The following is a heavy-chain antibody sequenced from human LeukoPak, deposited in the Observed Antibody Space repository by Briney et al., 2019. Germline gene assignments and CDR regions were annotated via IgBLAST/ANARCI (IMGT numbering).Heavy chain of an antibody. D-gene: IGHD3-10*01. CDR2: ITSSGSAT. CDR3: ATSMSKVRTFDP. J-gene: IGHJ5*02. Sequence: PGGSLRLSCAASGFTFSNYEVNWVRQAPGKGLEWVSYITSSGSATYYADSVKGRFAISRDNVKNSLYLQMSSLRAEDTAIYYCATSMSKVRTFDPWGQGALVTVSS. V-gene: IGHV3-48*03. CDR1: GFTFSNYE.